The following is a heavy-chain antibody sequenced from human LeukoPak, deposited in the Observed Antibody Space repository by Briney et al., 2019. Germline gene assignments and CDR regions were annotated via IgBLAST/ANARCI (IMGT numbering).Heavy chain of an antibody. V-gene: IGHV1-69*05. CDR1: GGTFSSYA. CDR3: ASSYGDYVNFDY. Sequence: GSSVKVSCKASGGTFSSYAISWVRQAPGQGLEWMGGIIPIFGTANYAQKFQGRVTITTDESTSTAYMELSSLRSEDTAVYYYASSYGDYVNFDYWGQEPWSPSPQ. J-gene: IGHJ4*01. CDR2: IIPIFGTA. D-gene: IGHD4-17*01.